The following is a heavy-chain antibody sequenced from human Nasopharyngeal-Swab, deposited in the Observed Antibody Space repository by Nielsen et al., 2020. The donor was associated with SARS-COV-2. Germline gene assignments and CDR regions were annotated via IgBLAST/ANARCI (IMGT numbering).Heavy chain of an antibody. CDR2: MSSSSSTI. V-gene: IGHV3-48*02. CDR1: GFTFSSYS. Sequence: GESLKISCAASGFTFSSYSMNWVRQAPGKGLEWVSYMSSSSSTIYYADSVKGRFTISRDNAKNSLYLQMNSLRDEDTAVYYCASSGYRLDYYSMDVWGQGTTVTVSS. J-gene: IGHJ6*02. D-gene: IGHD5-18*01. CDR3: ASSGYRLDYYSMDV.